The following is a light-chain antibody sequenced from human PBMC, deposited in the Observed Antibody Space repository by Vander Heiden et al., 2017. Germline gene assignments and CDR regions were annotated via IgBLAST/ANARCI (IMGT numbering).Light chain of an antibody. Sequence: QSVLTQPPSVSWAPGQRILISCTGRSSNIGAGYGVHWYQQLPGTAPKLLIYGNTNRPSGVPDRFSGSKSGTSASLAITGLQAEDEADYYCQSYDSSLSVVFGGGTKLTVL. CDR1: SSNIGAGYG. CDR3: QSYDSSLSVV. V-gene: IGLV1-40*01. CDR2: GNT. J-gene: IGLJ2*01.